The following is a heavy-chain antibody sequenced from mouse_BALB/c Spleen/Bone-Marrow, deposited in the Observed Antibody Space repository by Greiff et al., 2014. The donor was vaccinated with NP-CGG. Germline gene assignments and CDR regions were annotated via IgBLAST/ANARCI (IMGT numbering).Heavy chain of an antibody. CDR2: INPSSGYT. CDR3: ARRGTFRAGCYAMDY. J-gene: IGHJ4*01. D-gene: IGHD3-3*01. Sequence: VHLVESGAELARPGASVKMSCKASAYTFTDYTVHWVKQRPGQGLEWIGYINPSSGYTNYNQIFKDKATLTADKSSSTAYMQLRRLTSEGSAVYYCARRGTFRAGCYAMDYWGQGNSVTVSS. CDR1: AYTFTDYT. V-gene: IGHV1-4*01.